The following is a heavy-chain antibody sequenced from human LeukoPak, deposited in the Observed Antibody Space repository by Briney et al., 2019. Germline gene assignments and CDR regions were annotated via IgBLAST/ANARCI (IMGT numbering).Heavy chain of an antibody. Sequence: GGSLRLPCAASGFTVSSNYISWVRQAPGKGLEWVSVIYSGGSTYYADSVKGRFTISRDNSKNTLYLQMNSLRAEDTAVYYCASWSRFWRGFDYWGQGTLVTVSS. CDR1: GFTVSSNY. V-gene: IGHV3-66*02. CDR2: IYSGGST. D-gene: IGHD3-3*01. CDR3: ASWSRFWRGFDY. J-gene: IGHJ4*02.